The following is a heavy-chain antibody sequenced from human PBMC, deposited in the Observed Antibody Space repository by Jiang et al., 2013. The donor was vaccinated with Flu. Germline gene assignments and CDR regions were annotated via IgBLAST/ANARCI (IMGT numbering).Heavy chain of an antibody. CDR3: ARDGRNYDFWSGYYLEENWFDP. CDR1: GGSISSSNW. V-gene: IGHV4-4*02. CDR2: IYHSGST. D-gene: IGHD3-3*01. J-gene: IGHJ5*02. Sequence: VSGGSISSSNWWSWVRQPPGKGLEWIGEIYHSGSTNYNPSLKSRVTISVDKSKNQFSLKLSSVTAADTAVYYCARDGRNYDFWSGYYLEENWFDPWGQGTLVTVPS.